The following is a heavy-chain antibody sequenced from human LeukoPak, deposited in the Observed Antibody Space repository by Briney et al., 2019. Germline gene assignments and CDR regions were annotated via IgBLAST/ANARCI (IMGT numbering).Heavy chain of an antibody. CDR3: APGNGFDY. D-gene: IGHD1-1*01. CDR1: GFTFSNYG. CDR2: IRYDGSNK. Sequence: GGSLRLSCAASGFTFSNYGMQWVRQAPGKGLEWVTFIRYDGSNKYYADSVKGRFTISRDNSKNTLYLQMNSLRAEDTAVYYCAPGNGFDYWGQGTLVTVSS. J-gene: IGHJ4*02. V-gene: IGHV3-30*02.